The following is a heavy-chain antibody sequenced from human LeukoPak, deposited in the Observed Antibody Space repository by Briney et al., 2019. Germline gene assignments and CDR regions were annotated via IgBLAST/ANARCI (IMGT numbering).Heavy chain of an antibody. J-gene: IGHJ4*02. CDR3: ASAYSSSSGIDY. CDR2: INAGNGNT. CDR1: GYTFTSYA. D-gene: IGHD6-6*01. Sequence: ASVKVSCTASGYTFTSYAMHWVRQAPGQRLEWMGWINAGNGNTKYSQKFQGRVTITRDTSASTAYMELSSLRSEDTAVYYCASAYSSSSGIDYWGQGTLVTVSS. V-gene: IGHV1-3*01.